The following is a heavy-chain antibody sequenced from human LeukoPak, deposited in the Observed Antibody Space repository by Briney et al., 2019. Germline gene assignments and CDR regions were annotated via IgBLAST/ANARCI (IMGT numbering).Heavy chain of an antibody. CDR3: ARVGGRLEYPTYYYYGMDV. D-gene: IGHD6-19*01. V-gene: IGHV1-69*13. CDR2: IIPIFGTA. Sequence: GASVKVSCKASGGTFSSYAISWVRQAPGQGLEWMGGIIPIFGTANYAQKFQGRVTITADESTSTAYMELSSLRSEDTAVYYCARVGGRLEYPTYYYYGMDVWGKGTTVTVSS. CDR1: GGTFSSYA. J-gene: IGHJ6*04.